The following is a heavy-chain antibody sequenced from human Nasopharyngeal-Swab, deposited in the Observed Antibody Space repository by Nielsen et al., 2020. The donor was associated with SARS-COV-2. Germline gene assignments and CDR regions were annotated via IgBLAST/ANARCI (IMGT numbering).Heavy chain of an antibody. V-gene: IGHV1-24*01. Sequence: ASVKVSCKVSGYTLTELSMHWVRQAPGKGLEWMGGFDPEDGETIYAQKFQGRVTMTEDTSTDTAYMELSSLRSEDTAVYYRATAFSYYGSGSPDYWGQGTLVTVSS. D-gene: IGHD3-10*01. J-gene: IGHJ4*02. CDR3: ATAFSYYGSGSPDY. CDR1: GYTLTELS. CDR2: FDPEDGET.